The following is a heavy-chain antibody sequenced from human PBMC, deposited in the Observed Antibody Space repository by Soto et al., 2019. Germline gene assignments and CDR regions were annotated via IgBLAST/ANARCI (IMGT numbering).Heavy chain of an antibody. D-gene: IGHD1-26*01. CDR3: AKDTRGRATTLVPYYYYGMDV. CDR2: ISWNSGSI. V-gene: IGHV3-9*01. J-gene: IGHJ6*02. Sequence: LRLSCAASGFTFDDYAMHWVRQAPGKGLEWGSGISWNSGSIGYADSVKGRFTISRDNAKNSLYLQMNSLRAEDTALYYCAKDTRGRATTLVPYYYYGMDVWGQGTTVTVSS. CDR1: GFTFDDYA.